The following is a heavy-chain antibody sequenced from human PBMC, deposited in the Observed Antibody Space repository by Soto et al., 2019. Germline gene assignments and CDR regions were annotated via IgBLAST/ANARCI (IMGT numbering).Heavy chain of an antibody. CDR3: ARRSSTSCYGY. CDR2: IYPGGSDT. J-gene: IGHJ4*02. D-gene: IGHD2-2*01. Sequence: DSLKISCKGSVYSFSSYCIGWVRQMPGKGLEWMGIIYPGGSDTRYSPSFQGQVTISADKSISTAYLQWSSLKASHTAMYYCARRSSTSCYGYWGQGTLVPVSS. V-gene: IGHV5-51*01. CDR1: VYSFSSYC.